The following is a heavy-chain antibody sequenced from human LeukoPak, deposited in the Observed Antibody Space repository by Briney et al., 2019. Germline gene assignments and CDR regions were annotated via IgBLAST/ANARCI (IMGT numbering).Heavy chain of an antibody. V-gene: IGHV3-23*01. CDR3: AKEGCSSTRCYINH. J-gene: IGHJ5*02. Sequence: GGSLRLSCAASGFPFSTYAMSWVRQAPGKGLQWVSAINDGGGSTYYADSVKGRFTVSRDNSKNTLYLQMDSLRAEDTALYHCAKEGCSSTRCYINHWGQGTLVTVSS. CDR2: INDGGGST. CDR1: GFPFSTYA. D-gene: IGHD2-2*02.